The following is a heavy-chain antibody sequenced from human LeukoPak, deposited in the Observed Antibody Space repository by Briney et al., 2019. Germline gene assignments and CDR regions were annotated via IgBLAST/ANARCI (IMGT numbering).Heavy chain of an antibody. CDR2: ISYDGSNK. V-gene: IGHV3-30*03. CDR1: GFTFSSYG. D-gene: IGHD3-3*01. Sequence: GGSLRLSCAASGFTFSSYGMHWVRQAPGKGLEWVAVISYDGSNKYYADSVKGRFTISRDNSKNTLYLQMNSLRAEDTAVYYCAREVSDFWSGYGMDVWGQGTTVTVSS. J-gene: IGHJ6*02. CDR3: AREVSDFWSGYGMDV.